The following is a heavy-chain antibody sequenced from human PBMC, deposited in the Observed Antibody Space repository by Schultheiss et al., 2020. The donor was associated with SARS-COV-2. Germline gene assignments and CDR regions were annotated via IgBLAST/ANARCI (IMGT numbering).Heavy chain of an antibody. J-gene: IGHJ4*02. CDR1: GGSISSSSYY. CDR3: ARDHRVGDYGDYGTDY. V-gene: IGHV4-61*02. D-gene: IGHD4-17*01. Sequence: SQTLSLTCTVSGGSISSSSYYWSWIRQHPGKGLEWIGRIYTSGSTNYNPSLKSRVTMSVDTSKNQFSLNLSSVTAADTAVYYCARDHRVGDYGDYGTDYWGQGTLVTVSS. CDR2: IYTSGST.